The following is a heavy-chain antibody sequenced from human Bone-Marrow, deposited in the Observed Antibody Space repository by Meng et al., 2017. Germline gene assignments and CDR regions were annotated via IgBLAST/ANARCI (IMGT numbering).Heavy chain of an antibody. CDR1: GFTFSDYY. V-gene: IGHV3-11*04. CDR2: ISSSGSTI. CDR3: ARDSPSIDY. Sequence: GESLKISCAASGFTFSDYYMSWIRQAPGKGLEWVSYISSSGSTIYYADSGKGRFTISRDNAKNSLYLQMNSLRAEDTAVYYCARDSPSIDYWGQGTLVTVSS. J-gene: IGHJ4*02.